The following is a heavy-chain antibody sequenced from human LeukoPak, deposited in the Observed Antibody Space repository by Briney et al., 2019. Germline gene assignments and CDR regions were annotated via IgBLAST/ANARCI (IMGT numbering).Heavy chain of an antibody. CDR3: ARDMWTQGMDY. V-gene: IGHV4-59*01. CDR1: GGSISSYY. D-gene: IGHD6-13*01. CDR2: IYYSGST. Sequence: SETLSLICTVSGGSISSYYWSWIRQPPGKGLEWIGYIYYSGSTNYNPSLKSRVTISVDTSKNQFSLKLSSVTAADTAVYYCARDMWTQGMDYWGQGTLVTVSS. J-gene: IGHJ4*02.